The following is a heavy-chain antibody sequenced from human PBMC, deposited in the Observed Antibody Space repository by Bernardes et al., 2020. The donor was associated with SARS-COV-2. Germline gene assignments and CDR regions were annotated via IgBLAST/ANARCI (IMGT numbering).Heavy chain of an antibody. V-gene: IGHV1-2*02. CDR1: GYTFTGYY. CDR3: ARDSTVSWFGTDS. Sequence: ASVKVSCKSSGYTFTGYYIHWVRQARGQGLEWMGWINPNSGGTNYAQKFHGRLTVTRDTSISTAYMELSILRSDDTAIYFCARDSTVSWFGTDSWGQGTLVTVSS. J-gene: IGHJ4*02. D-gene: IGHD3-10*01. CDR2: INPNSGGT.